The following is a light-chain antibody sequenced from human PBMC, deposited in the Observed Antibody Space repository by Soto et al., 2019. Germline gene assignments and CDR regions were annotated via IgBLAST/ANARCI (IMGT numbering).Light chain of an antibody. CDR1: SSDVGGYNY. V-gene: IGLV2-14*03. CDR2: DVT. Sequence: QSVLTQPASVSGSPGQSITIFCTGTSSDVGGYNYVSWYQQRPGKPPKLMIYDVTNLPSGVSNRFSGSKSGSTASLTISGLQAEDEGDYYCSSYTNRNTVVFGGGTQLTVL. CDR3: SSYTNRNTVV. J-gene: IGLJ3*02.